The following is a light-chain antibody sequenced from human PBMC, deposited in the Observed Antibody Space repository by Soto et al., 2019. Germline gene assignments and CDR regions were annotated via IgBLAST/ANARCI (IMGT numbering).Light chain of an antibody. J-gene: IGLJ1*01. CDR1: SSDVGGYNY. V-gene: IGLV2-8*01. Sequence: QSALTQPPSASGSPGQSVTISCAGTSSDVGGYNYVSWYQQYPGKVPKLMIYEVSERPSGVPDRFSGSKSGNTAFLTVSGLQAEYEADYYSLSYADTAYVFGTGTKVTVL. CDR3: LSYADTAYV. CDR2: EVS.